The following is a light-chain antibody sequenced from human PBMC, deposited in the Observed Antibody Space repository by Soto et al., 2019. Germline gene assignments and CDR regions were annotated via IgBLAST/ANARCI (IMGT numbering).Light chain of an antibody. V-gene: IGKV3-11*01. CDR3: QQRSKWPRT. J-gene: IGKJ1*01. CDR1: QSVSSY. CDR2: DAS. Sequence: IGWVQYPGTMSLSLGESATLSCMASQSVSSYLAWYQQKPGQAPRLLIYDASNRATGIPARFSGSGSGTDFTLTISSLEPEDFAVYYCQQRSKWPRTFGQGTKADIK.